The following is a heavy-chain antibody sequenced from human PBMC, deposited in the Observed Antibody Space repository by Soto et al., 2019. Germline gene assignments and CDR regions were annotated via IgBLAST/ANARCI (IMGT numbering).Heavy chain of an antibody. J-gene: IGHJ5*02. Sequence: SETLSLTCTVSGGSISSYYWSWIRQPPGKGLEWIGYIYYSGSTNYNPSLKSRVTISVDTSKKKFSLKLSSVTAADTAVYYCASYHCSSTSCYGWFDPWGQGTLVTVS. V-gene: IGHV4-59*01. CDR1: GGSISSYY. CDR2: IYYSGST. D-gene: IGHD2-2*01. CDR3: ASYHCSSTSCYGWFDP.